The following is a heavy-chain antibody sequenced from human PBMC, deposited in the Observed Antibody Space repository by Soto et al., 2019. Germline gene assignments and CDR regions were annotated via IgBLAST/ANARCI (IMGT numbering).Heavy chain of an antibody. CDR3: ARDNDVFTGYYWDY. D-gene: IGHD3-9*01. CDR2: ISAYNGNT. CDR1: GYIFVNYG. V-gene: IGHV1-18*01. Sequence: QVQLVQSEAEVKKPGASVKVSCRASGYIFVNYGISWVRQAPGQGLVWMGRISAYNGNTKYAQEFQGRVTMTRDTSTSTADMELGSLRSDDTAVYYCARDNDVFTGYYWDYWGQGTLVTVSS. J-gene: IGHJ4*02.